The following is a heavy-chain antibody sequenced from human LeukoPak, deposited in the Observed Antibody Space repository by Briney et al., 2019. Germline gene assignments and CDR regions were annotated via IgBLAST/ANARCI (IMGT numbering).Heavy chain of an antibody. D-gene: IGHD2-15*01. V-gene: IGHV1-8*01. CDR1: GYTFTSYD. CDR3: ARVGGYCSGGSCYSAGGAFDI. J-gene: IGHJ3*02. CDR2: MNPNSGNT. Sequence: GASVKVSCKASGYTFTSYDINWVRQATGQGLEWMGWMNPNSGNTGYAQKFQGRVTMTRNTSISTAYMELSSLRSEDTAVYYCARVGGYCSGGSCYSAGGAFDIWGQGTMVTVSS.